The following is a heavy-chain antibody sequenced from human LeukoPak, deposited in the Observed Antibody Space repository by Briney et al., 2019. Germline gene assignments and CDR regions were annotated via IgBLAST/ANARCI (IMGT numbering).Heavy chain of an antibody. J-gene: IGHJ4*02. V-gene: IGHV4-4*07. Sequence: SETLSLTCAVSGGSISSFYWSWIRQPAGKGLEWIGRIYTSGTTNYNPSLKSRVTMSVDTSKNQFSLKLSSVTAADTAVYFCARLRAAAGPYYFDYWGQGTLATVSS. D-gene: IGHD6-13*01. CDR3: ARLRAAAGPYYFDY. CDR1: GGSISSFY. CDR2: IYTSGTT.